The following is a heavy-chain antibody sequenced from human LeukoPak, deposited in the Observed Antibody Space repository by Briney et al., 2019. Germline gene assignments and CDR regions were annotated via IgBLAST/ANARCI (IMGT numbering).Heavy chain of an antibody. V-gene: IGHV3-74*01. CDR1: GSTFSSYW. D-gene: IGHD3-22*01. J-gene: IGHJ4*02. Sequence: GGSLRLSCAASGSTFSSYWVHWVRQAPGKGLLWVSHINSDGSSTSYADSVKGRFTISRDNAKNTLYLQMNSLRADDTAVYYCAARDYDSSGYQDYWGQGTLVTVSS. CDR2: INSDGSST. CDR3: AARDYDSSGYQDY.